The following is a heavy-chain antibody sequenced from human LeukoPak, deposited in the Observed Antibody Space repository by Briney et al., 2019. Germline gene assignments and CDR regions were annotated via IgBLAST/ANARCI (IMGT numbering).Heavy chain of an antibody. CDR1: GFSLSTTEVG. CDR2: IYWDDDK. J-gene: IGHJ4*02. D-gene: IGHD5-18*01. CDR3: AHLKGYYYGPIFDS. Sequence: SGPTLVKPTQTLTLTCTFSGFSLSTTEVGVGWIRQPPGKALEWLALIYWDDDKRYSASLKSRLTITKDTSKNQVVLTMTDMDPVDTATYSCAHLKGYYYGPIFDSWGQGSLVTVSS. V-gene: IGHV2-5*02.